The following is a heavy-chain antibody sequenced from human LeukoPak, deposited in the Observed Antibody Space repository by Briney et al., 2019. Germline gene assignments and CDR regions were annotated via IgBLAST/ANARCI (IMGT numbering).Heavy chain of an antibody. V-gene: IGHV3-30-3*01. CDR1: GFTFSSYA. CDR2: ISYDGSNK. D-gene: IGHD1-1*01. J-gene: IGHJ4*02. Sequence: PGGSLRLSCAASGFTFSSYAMHWVRQAPGKGLEWVTVISYDGSNKNYADSVEGRFNISRDNSKNTLYLQMNSLRTDDTAVYYCARVWKRAYYFDCWGQGTLVTVSS. CDR3: ARVWKRAYYFDC.